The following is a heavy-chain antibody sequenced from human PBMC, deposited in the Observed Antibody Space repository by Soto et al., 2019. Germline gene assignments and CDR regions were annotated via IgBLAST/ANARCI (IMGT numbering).Heavy chain of an antibody. CDR2: INPNSGGT. D-gene: IGHD2-2*01. Sequence: QVQLVQSGAEVKKPGASVKVSCKASGYTFTGYYMHWVRQAPGQGLEWMGWINPNSGGTNYAQKFQGWVTMTRDTSISTAYMELSRLRSDDTAVYYCARDKRYCSSTSCYATTNAFDIWGQGTMVTVSS. J-gene: IGHJ3*02. CDR3: ARDKRYCSSTSCYATTNAFDI. CDR1: GYTFTGYY. V-gene: IGHV1-2*04.